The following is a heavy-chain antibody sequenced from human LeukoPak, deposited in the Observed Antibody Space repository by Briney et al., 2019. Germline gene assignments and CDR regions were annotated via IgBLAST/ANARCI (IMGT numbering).Heavy chain of an antibody. V-gene: IGHV1-46*01. Sequence: GASVKVSCKASGYTFTSYYMHWVRQAPGQGLEWMGIINPSGGSTSYAQKFQGRVTMTRDTSTSIVYMELSSLRSEDTAVYYCARNLDPRIAAAGGSWFDPWGQGTLVTVSS. CDR3: ARNLDPRIAAAGGSWFDP. D-gene: IGHD6-13*01. CDR2: INPSGGST. J-gene: IGHJ5*02. CDR1: GYTFTSYY.